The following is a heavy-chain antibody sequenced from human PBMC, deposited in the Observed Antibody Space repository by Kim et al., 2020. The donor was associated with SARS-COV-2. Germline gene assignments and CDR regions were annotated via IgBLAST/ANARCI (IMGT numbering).Heavy chain of an antibody. J-gene: IGHJ4*02. CDR1: GFTFSSYS. CDR2: ISSSSSTI. V-gene: IGHV3-48*02. D-gene: IGHD3-22*01. Sequence: GGSLRLSCAASGFTFSSYSMNWVRQAPGKGLEWVSYISSSSSTIYYADSVKGRFTISRDNAKNSLYLQMNSLRDEDTAVYYCARDPRGYSYCYYDSSGYYYAHFDYWGQGTLVTVSS. CDR3: ARDPRGYSYCYYDSSGYYYAHFDY.